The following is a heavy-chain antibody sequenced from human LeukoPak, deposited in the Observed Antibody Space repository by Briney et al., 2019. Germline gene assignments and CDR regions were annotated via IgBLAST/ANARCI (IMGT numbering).Heavy chain of an antibody. D-gene: IGHD2-15*01. CDR2: INPNSGGT. Sequence: ASVKVSCKASGYTFTGYYMHWVRQAPGQGPEWMGRINPNSGGTNYAQKFQGRVTMTRDTSISTAYMELSRLRSDDTAVYYCAREIGRVVAAVDYWGQGTLVTVSS. CDR1: GYTFTGYY. CDR3: AREIGRVVAAVDY. V-gene: IGHV1-2*06. J-gene: IGHJ4*02.